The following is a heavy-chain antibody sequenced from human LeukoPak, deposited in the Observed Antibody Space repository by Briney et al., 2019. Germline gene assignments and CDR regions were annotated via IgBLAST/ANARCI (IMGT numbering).Heavy chain of an antibody. D-gene: IGHD3-3*01. CDR3: ARGGPYDFWSDYYYYFDY. J-gene: IGHJ4*02. V-gene: IGHV1-8*01. CDR1: RYAFTSYD. Sequence: ASVKVSCKASRYAFTSYDINWVRQATGQGLEWMGWMNPNSGNTGYAQKFQGRVTMTRNTSISTAYMELSSLGSEDTAVYYCARGGPYDFWSDYYYYFDYWGQGTLVTISS. CDR2: MNPNSGNT.